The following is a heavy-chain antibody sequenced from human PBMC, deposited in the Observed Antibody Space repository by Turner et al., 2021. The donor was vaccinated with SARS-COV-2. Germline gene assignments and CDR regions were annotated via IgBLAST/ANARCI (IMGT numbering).Heavy chain of an antibody. CDR3: ASTILGRGDRQIYYYFYGLDV. CDR2: IYYSGST. Sequence: QLQLQVPGPVLVKPSAPLSLTSTGSGDSLRSRGYYWGWTRQPPGKGLEWIGSIYYSGSTYYNPSLNSRVTISVDTTKNQFSLKLSSVTAADTAVYYCASTILGRGDRQIYYYFYGLDVWGQGTTVTVSS. CDR1: GDSLRSRGYY. V-gene: IGHV4-39*01. J-gene: IGHJ6*02. D-gene: IGHD3-3*01.